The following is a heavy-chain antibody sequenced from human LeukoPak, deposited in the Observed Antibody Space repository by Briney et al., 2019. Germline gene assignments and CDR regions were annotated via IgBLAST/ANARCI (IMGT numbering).Heavy chain of an antibody. J-gene: IGHJ4*02. V-gene: IGHV3-23*01. CDR1: GFTFSSYA. CDR3: AKNLAAAAPGYFEY. D-gene: IGHD6-13*01. CDR2: ISGGGGST. Sequence: GGSLRLSCAASGFTFSSYAMTWVRQAPGKGLEWVSGISGGGGSTYYADSVKGRFTISRDNSKNTLYLQMNSLRAEDTAVYYCAKNLAAAAPGYFEYWGQGTLVTVSS.